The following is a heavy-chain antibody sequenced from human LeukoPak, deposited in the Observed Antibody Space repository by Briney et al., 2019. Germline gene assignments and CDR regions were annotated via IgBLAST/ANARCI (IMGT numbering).Heavy chain of an antibody. Sequence: GGSLRLSCAASGFTFSSYAMGWVRQAPGKGLEWVSAITASGGNTYYADSVKGRFTISRDNSKNTLYLQMNSLRAEDTAVYYCAKGGGCSGGSCYTHYYYYYMDVWGRGTTVTVSS. V-gene: IGHV3-23*01. J-gene: IGHJ6*03. CDR3: AKGGGCSGGSCYTHYYYYYMDV. CDR1: GFTFSSYA. D-gene: IGHD2-15*01. CDR2: ITASGGNT.